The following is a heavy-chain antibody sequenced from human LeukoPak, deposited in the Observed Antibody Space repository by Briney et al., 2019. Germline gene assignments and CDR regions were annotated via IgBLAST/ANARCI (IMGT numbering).Heavy chain of an antibody. Sequence: SETLSLTCTVSGGSISSGDYYWSWIRQPPGKGLEWIGEINHSGSTNYNPSLKSRVTISVDTSKNQFSLKLSSVTAADTAVYYCARVSSMVRGVIGWGQGTLVTVSS. V-gene: IGHV4-39*07. CDR1: GGSISSGDYY. CDR3: ARVSSMVRGVIG. D-gene: IGHD3-10*01. J-gene: IGHJ4*02. CDR2: INHSGST.